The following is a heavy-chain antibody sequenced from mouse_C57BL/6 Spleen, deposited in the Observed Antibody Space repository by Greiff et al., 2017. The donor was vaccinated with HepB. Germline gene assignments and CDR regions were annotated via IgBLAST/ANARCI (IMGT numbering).Heavy chain of an antibody. V-gene: IGHV1-61*01. CDR1: GYTFTSYW. Sequence: QVQLQQPGAELVRPGSSVKLSCKASGYTFTSYWMDWVKQRPGQGLEWIGNIYPSDSETHYNQKFKDKATLTVDKSSSTAYIQLSSLTSEDSAVYYCARGRDGPYYFDYWGQGTTLTVSS. CDR2: IYPSDSET. J-gene: IGHJ2*01. CDR3: ARGRDGPYYFDY. D-gene: IGHD2-3*01.